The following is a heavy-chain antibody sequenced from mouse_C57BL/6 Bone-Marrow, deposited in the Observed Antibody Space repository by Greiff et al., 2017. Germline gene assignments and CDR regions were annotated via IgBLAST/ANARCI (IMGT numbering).Heavy chain of an antibody. J-gene: IGHJ2*01. CDR3: ARENYYGRGVYYFDY. D-gene: IGHD1-1*01. CDR2: IHPNSGST. V-gene: IGHV1-64*01. CDR1: GYTFTSYW. Sequence: QVQLQQPGAELVKPGASVKLSCKASGYTFTSYWMHWVKQRPGQGLEWIGMIHPNSGSTNYNEKFKSKATLTVDKSSSTAYMQLSRLTSEDSAVYYCARENYYGRGVYYFDYWGQGTTLTVSS.